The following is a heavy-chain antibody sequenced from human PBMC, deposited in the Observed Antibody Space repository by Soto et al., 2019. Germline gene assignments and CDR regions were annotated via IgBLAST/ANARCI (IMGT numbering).Heavy chain of an antibody. J-gene: IGHJ4*02. CDR1: GFTFSSYS. CDR3: ASWDYGDYADY. V-gene: IGHV3-48*01. Sequence: EVQLVESGGGLVQPGGSLRLSCAASGFTFSSYSMNWVRQAPGKGLEWVSYISSSSSTIYYADSVKGRFTISRDNAKNSLYLQMNSLRAEDTAVYYCASWDYGDYADYWGQGTLVTVSS. CDR2: ISSSSSTI. D-gene: IGHD4-17*01.